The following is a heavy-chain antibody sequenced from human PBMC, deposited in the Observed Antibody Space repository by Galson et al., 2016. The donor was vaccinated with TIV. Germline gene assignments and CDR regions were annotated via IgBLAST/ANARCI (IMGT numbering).Heavy chain of an antibody. V-gene: IGHV3-66*02. J-gene: IGHJ6*02. Sequence: SLRLSCAASGLSVSINYLTWVRQAPGKGLEWVSLISDGGKTYYSDSVEGRFTVSRDNSRNTVYLQMNGLRADDTAVYYCARDRVVDAYFYYYYYGLDVWGQGTAVIVSS. CDR1: GLSVSINY. D-gene: IGHD3-16*01. CDR3: ARDRVVDAYFYYYYYGLDV. CDR2: ISDGGKT.